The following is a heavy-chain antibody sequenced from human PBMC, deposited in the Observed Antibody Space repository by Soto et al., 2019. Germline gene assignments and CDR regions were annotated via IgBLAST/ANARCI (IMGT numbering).Heavy chain of an antibody. CDR3: AKGAHTAMVPYYFDY. CDR1: GFTFSSYA. J-gene: IGHJ4*02. CDR2: ISGSGGST. D-gene: IGHD5-18*01. V-gene: IGHV3-23*01. Sequence: GGSLRLSCAASGFTFSSYAMSWVREVPGKGLEWVSAISGSGGSTYYADSVKGRFTISRDNSKNTLYLQMNSLRAEDTAVYYCAKGAHTAMVPYYFDYWGQGTLVTVSS.